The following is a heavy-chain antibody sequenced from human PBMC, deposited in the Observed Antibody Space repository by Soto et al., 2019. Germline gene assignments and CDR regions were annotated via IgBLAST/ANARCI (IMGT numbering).Heavy chain of an antibody. CDR1: GFTFSDYG. D-gene: IGHD6-19*01. V-gene: IGHV3-33*01. CDR2: IWFDGYNK. CDR3: AREHSSTWYNGMDV. Sequence: QVQLVESGGGVVQPGRALRLSCVASGFTFSDYGMHWVRQAPGKGLEWVAAIWFDGYNKFYADSVKGRFTISRDNSKNTLYLQMNSLSGDDTAVYYCAREHSSTWYNGMDVWGQVTTVTVSS. J-gene: IGHJ6*02.